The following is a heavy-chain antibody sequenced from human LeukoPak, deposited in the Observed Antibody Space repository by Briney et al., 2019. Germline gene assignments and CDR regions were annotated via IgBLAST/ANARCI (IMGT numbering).Heavy chain of an antibody. CDR1: GFTFGSYW. D-gene: IGHD3-16*01. V-gene: IGHV3-7*03. CDR2: INHNGNVN. CDR3: ARGGGLDV. Sequence: GGSLRLSCAASGFTFGSYWMNWARQAPGKGLEWVASINHNGNVNYYVDSVKGRFTISRDNAKNSLYLQMSNLRAEDTAVYFCARGGGLDVWAKGPRSPPP. J-gene: IGHJ6*02.